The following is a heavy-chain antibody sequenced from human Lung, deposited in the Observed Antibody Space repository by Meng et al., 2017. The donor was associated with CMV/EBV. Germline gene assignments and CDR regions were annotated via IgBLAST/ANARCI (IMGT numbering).Heavy chain of an antibody. CDR3: ARVEVGITSRDY. Sequence: QARLVQSEGGVKKPGASVKVSCKASGYTFTNYGITWVRQAPGQGLEWMGWINAYNGDTNHAQTLQGRVTMTTDTSTSTAYMELRSLRSDDTAVYYCARVEVGITSRDYWGQGTLVTVSS. CDR2: INAYNGDT. CDR1: GYTFTNYG. V-gene: IGHV1-18*01. D-gene: IGHD1-26*01. J-gene: IGHJ4*02.